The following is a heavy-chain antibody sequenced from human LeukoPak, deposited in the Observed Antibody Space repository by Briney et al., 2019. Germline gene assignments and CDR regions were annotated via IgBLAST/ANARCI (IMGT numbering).Heavy chain of an antibody. CDR1: GGSISSYY. Sequence: SETLSLTCTVSGGSISSYYWSWIRQPPGKGLECIGYIYYSGSTNYNPSLKSRVTISIDTSKNQFSLKLTSVTAADTAVYYCARHGSPRGPFDYWGQGTLVTVSS. J-gene: IGHJ4*02. V-gene: IGHV4-59*08. CDR3: ARHGSPRGPFDY. CDR2: IYYSGST. D-gene: IGHD2-15*01.